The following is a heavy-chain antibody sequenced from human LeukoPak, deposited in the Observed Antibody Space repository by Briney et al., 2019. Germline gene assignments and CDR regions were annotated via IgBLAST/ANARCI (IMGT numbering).Heavy chain of an antibody. D-gene: IGHD3-10*01. CDR1: GYTFTNYA. J-gene: IGHJ4*02. CDR2: INAGNGNT. Sequence: ASVKVSCKASGYTFTNYAMHWVRQAPGQRLEWMGWINAGNGNTKYSQGFQGRVTITRDTSASTAYMELSSLRSEDMAVYYCAREPQYYYGSAPTDYWGQGTLVTVSS. CDR3: AREPQYYYGSAPTDY. V-gene: IGHV1-3*03.